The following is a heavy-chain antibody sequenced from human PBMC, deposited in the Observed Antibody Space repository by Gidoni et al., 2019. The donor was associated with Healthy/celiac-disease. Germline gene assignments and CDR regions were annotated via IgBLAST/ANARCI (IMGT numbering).Heavy chain of an antibody. CDR3: ARGPIAGDYGMDV. CDR1: GYTFTRYA. V-gene: IGHV1-3*01. J-gene: IGHJ6*02. D-gene: IGHD6-13*01. Sequence: QFHLVQSGAEVKKPVASVTVSCKAYGYTFTRYAMHWVGQAPGQRLEWMGWINAGNGNTKYSQKFQGRVTITRDTSASTAYMELSSLRSEDTAVYYCARGPIAGDYGMDVWGQGTTVTVSS. CDR2: INAGNGNT.